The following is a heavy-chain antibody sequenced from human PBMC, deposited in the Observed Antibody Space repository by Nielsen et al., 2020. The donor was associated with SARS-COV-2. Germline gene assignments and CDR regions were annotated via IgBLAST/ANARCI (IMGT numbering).Heavy chain of an antibody. D-gene: IGHD6-13*01. V-gene: IGHV3-30*19. J-gene: IGHJ5*02. Sequence: GESLKISCKGSGYNFSTYGIHWVRQAPGKGLEWVAVMSSDGSKKFYADSVKGRFTISRDNSKNTLYLQMNSLRTDDTAVYYCARDKLIAAPVYCFDPWGQGTLVTVSS. CDR2: MSSDGSKK. CDR1: GYNFSTYG. CDR3: ARDKLIAAPVYCFDP.